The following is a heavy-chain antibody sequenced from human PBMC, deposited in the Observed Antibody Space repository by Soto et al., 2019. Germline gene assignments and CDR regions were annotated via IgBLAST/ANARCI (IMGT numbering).Heavy chain of an antibody. V-gene: IGHV3-53*01. CDR1: GFTVSSNY. CDR3: AGASGPDLYYYGMDV. Sequence: GGSLRLSCAASGFTVSSNYMSWVRQAPGKGLEWVSVIYSGGSTYYADSVKGRFTISRDNSKNTLYLQMNSLRAEDTAVYYCAGASGPDLYYYGMDVWGQGTTVTVSS. J-gene: IGHJ6*02. CDR2: IYSGGST. D-gene: IGHD3-10*01.